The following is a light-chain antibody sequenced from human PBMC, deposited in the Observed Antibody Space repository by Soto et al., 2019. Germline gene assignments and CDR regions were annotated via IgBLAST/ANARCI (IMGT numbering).Light chain of an antibody. CDR1: QDISNS. Sequence: DIKMTQSPLSLSASVGDRVTISCQASQDISNSLNWYQQRPGKAPELLIYEAFNWEAGVPSRFRGSGSGTHFTFTISNLQPEDVATYYCQHYNSLPPTFGPGTRVDIK. J-gene: IGKJ3*01. V-gene: IGKV1-33*01. CDR3: QHYNSLPPT. CDR2: EAF.